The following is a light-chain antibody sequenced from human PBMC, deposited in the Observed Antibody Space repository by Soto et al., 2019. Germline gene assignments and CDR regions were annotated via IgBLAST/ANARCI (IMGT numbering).Light chain of an antibody. CDR3: QQYNNCWT. Sequence: EIVMTQSPATLSVSPGERATLSCRASQSVSNNLAWYQKKPGQAPRLLIYGASTRATGIPARFSGSGSGTEFTLTISSLQSEDFAVYYCQQYNNCWTFRQGTRVEIK. CDR2: GAS. V-gene: IGKV3-15*01. CDR1: QSVSNN. J-gene: IGKJ1*01.